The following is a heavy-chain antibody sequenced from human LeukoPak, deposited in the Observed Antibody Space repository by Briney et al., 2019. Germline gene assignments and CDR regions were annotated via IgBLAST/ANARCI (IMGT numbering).Heavy chain of an antibody. D-gene: IGHD3-10*01. Sequence: GGSLRPSCAAPGLTFTTYAMSWFRQAPGKGLKWVSAISGSGVRTYYADSLKAGSPTSRANPKNTLYLKMTSLRAEDTAVYYRAKDFCLITIVRGVMGFDYWGQGTLVTVSS. CDR2: ISGSGVRT. J-gene: IGHJ4*02. CDR3: AKDFCLITIVRGVMGFDY. CDR1: GLTFTTYA. V-gene: IGHV3-23*01.